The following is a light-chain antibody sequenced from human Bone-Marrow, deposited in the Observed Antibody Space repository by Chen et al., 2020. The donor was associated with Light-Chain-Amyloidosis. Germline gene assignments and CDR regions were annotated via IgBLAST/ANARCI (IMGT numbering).Light chain of an antibody. CDR2: KNN. V-gene: IGLV1-47*01. J-gene: IGLJ3*02. CDR3: QVWDRSSDRPV. CDR1: SSNIGSNY. Sequence: QSVLTQPPSASGTPGQRVTISCSGGSSNIGSNYVYWYQQLPGTAPQLLIYKNNQRPSGVPDRFSGSNSGNTATLTISRVEAGDDADYYCQVWDRSSDRPVFGGGTKLTVL.